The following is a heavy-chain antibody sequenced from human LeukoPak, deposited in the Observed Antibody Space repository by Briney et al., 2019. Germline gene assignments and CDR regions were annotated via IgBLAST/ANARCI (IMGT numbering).Heavy chain of an antibody. CDR2: IYQSGST. Sequence: PSGTLSLTCAVSGGSISSSSWWSWVRQPPGKGLEWIGEIYQSGSTNYNPSLKSRVTISVDKSKNQFSLKLSPVTAADTAVYYCARETYYYGSGSYHNFDYWGQGTLVTVSS. J-gene: IGHJ4*02. V-gene: IGHV4-4*02. CDR3: ARETYYYGSGSYHNFDY. CDR1: GGSISSSSW. D-gene: IGHD3-10*01.